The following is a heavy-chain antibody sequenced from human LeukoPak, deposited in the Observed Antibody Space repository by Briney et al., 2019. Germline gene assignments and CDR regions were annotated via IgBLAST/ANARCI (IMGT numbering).Heavy chain of an antibody. CDR1: GGTFSSYA. D-gene: IGHD3-10*01. J-gene: IGHJ6*03. CDR2: IIPIFGTA. CDR3: ARGGAVEWFGEGYYYYMDV. V-gene: IGHV1-69*05. Sequence: GSSVKVSCKASGGTFSSYAISWVRQAPGQGLEWMVRIIPIFGTANYAQKFQGRVTITTDESTSTAYMELSSLRCEDTAVYYCARGGAVEWFGEGYYYYMDVWGKGTTVTVSS.